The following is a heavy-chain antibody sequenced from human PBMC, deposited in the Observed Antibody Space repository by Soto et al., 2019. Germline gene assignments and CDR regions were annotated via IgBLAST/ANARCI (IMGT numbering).Heavy chain of an antibody. J-gene: IGHJ6*03. D-gene: IGHD3-3*01. CDR2: INHSGST. CDR1: GGSFSGYY. V-gene: IGHV4-34*01. CDR3: ARVITYYDFWSGYYTTTPYYYYYMDV. Sequence: QVQLQQWGAGLLKPSETLSLTCAVYGGSFSGYYWSWIRQPPGKGLEWIGEINHSGSTKYNPSLKSRVTISVDTAKNQFSLKLSSVTAADTAVYYCARVITYYDFWSGYYTTTPYYYYYMDVWGKGTTVTVSS.